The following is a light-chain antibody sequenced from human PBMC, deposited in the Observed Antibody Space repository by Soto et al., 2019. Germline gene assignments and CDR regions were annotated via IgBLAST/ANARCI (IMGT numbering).Light chain of an antibody. V-gene: IGLV2-14*03. J-gene: IGLJ1*01. CDR3: TSYTTSGTYV. CDR1: SSDVGGYNF. CDR2: DVN. Sequence: QSALTQPASVSGSPGQSITISCTGTSSDVGGYNFVSWYQHHPGKAPKLIIYDVNNRPSGVSNRFSGSKSGNTASLTISGLQAEDEADYYCTSYTTSGTYVFGTGTKVTVL.